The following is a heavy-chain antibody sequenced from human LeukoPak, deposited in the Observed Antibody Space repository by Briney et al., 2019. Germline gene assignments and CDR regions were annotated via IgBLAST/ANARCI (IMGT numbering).Heavy chain of an antibody. CDR1: GFTFSNYA. CDR2: ISGSGGST. V-gene: IGHV3-23*01. D-gene: IGHD3-3*01. J-gene: IGHJ4*02. CDR3: AKVSEPNYDFWSGYSSLDY. Sequence: GGSLRPSCAASGFTFSNYAMSWVRQAPGKGLEWVSAISGSGGSTHYADSVKGRFTISRDNSKNTVYLLMNSLRAEDTAVYYCAKVSEPNYDFWSGYSSLDYWGQGTLVTVSS.